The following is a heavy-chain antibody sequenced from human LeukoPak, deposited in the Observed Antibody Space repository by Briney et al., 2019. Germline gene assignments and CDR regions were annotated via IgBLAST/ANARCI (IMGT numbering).Heavy chain of an antibody. V-gene: IGHV3-30*18. CDR1: GFTFSSYG. Sequence: GGSLRLSCAASGFTFSSYGMHWVRQAPGKGLEWVAVISYDGSNKYYADSVKGRFTISRDNSKNTLYLQMNSLRAEDTAVYYCAKILQDIVVVPAAISPTYYYYGMDVWGQGTTVTVSS. CDR2: ISYDGSNK. J-gene: IGHJ6*02. D-gene: IGHD2-2*02. CDR3: AKILQDIVVVPAAISPTYYYYGMDV.